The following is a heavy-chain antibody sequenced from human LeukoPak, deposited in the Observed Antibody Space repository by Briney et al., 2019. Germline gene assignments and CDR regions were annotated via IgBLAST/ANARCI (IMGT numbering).Heavy chain of an antibody. CDR3: AAGSSSWYVGFFDY. V-gene: IGHV3-11*01. Sequence: PGGSLRLCCAASGFTFSDYYMSWIRQAPGKGLEWVSYISNSGTTIFYADSVKGRFTISRDNAKNSLYLQMNSLRAEDTAMYYCAAGSSSWYVGFFDYWGQGTLVTVSS. D-gene: IGHD6-13*01. CDR2: ISNSGTTI. CDR1: GFTFSDYY. J-gene: IGHJ4*02.